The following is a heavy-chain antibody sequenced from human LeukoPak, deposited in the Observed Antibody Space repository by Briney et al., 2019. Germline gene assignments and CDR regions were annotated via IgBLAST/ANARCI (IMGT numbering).Heavy chain of an antibody. CDR2: IRGSGGST. Sequence: PGGSLRLSCAASGFPFSNNVMTWVRQAPGRGLDWLAAIRGSGGSTYYADSVKGRFTISRDNSKSMLYLQMNSLRDEDTAVYYCAKTFPYGTTWYGFCDYWGQGALVTVSS. D-gene: IGHD3-3*01. V-gene: IGHV3-23*01. CDR3: AKTFPYGTTWYGFCDY. J-gene: IGHJ4*02. CDR1: GFPFSNNV.